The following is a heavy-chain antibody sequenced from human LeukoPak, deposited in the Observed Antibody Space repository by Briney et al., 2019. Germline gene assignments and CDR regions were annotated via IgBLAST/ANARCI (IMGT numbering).Heavy chain of an antibody. Sequence: SETLSLTCTVSGGSISSYYWSWIRQPPGKGLEWIGYIYYSGSTNYNPSLKSRVTISVDTSKNQFSLKLSSVTAADTAVYYCARANSGYDLMGGYYYYMDVWGKWTTVTVSS. CDR2: IYYSGST. CDR3: ARANSGYDLMGGYYYYMDV. CDR1: GGSISSYY. D-gene: IGHD5-12*01. V-gene: IGHV4-59*08. J-gene: IGHJ6*03.